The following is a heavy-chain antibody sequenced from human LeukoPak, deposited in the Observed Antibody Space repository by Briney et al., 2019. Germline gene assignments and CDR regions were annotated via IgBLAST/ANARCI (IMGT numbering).Heavy chain of an antibody. D-gene: IGHD2/OR15-2a*01. CDR3: ARDTDGILDY. CDR2: IYYSGST. CDR1: GGSFSGYY. Sequence: SETLSLTCAVYGGSFSGYYWSRIRQHPGKGLEWIGYIYYSGSTYYNPSLKSRVTISVDTSKNQFSLKLSSVTAADTAVYYCARDTDGILDYWGQGTLVTVSS. J-gene: IGHJ4*02. V-gene: IGHV4-31*11.